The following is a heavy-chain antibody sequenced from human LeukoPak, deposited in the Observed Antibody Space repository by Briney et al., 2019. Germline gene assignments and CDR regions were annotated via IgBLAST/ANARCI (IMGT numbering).Heavy chain of an antibody. CDR2: IRYDGSNK. Sequence: GGSLRLSCAASGFTFSSYGMHWVRQAPGKGLEWVAFIRYDGSNKYYADSVKGRFTISRDNSKNTLYLQMSSLRAEDTAVYYCAKPRSSTSCYGCGSRTAYFQHWGQGTLVTVSS. CDR1: GFTFSSYG. D-gene: IGHD2-2*01. J-gene: IGHJ1*01. V-gene: IGHV3-30*02. CDR3: AKPRSSTSCYGCGSRTAYFQH.